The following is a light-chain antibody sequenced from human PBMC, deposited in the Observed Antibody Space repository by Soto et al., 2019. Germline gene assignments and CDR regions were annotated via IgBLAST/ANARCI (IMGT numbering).Light chain of an antibody. V-gene: IGLV2-11*01. J-gene: IGLJ1*01. CDR3: CSYAGSYTGV. CDR1: SSDVGGYNF. CDR2: DVS. Sequence: QSVLTQPRSVSGSPGQSVTISCTGTSSDVGGYNFVSWYQQHPGKAPKLMIYDVSKRPSGVPDRFSGSKSGNTASLTISGLQAEDEADYYGCSYAGSYTGVFGTGTKVTVL.